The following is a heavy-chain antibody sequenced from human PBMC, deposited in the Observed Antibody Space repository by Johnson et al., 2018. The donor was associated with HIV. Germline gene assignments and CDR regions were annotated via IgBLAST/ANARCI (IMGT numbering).Heavy chain of an antibody. CDR2: ISSSGSTI. J-gene: IGHJ3*02. V-gene: IGHV3-48*04. CDR3: ARKGDAFDI. CDR1: GFTFSSYW. Sequence: VQLVESGGSVIRPGGSLRLSCAASGFTFSSYWMSWVRQAPGKGLEWVSAISSSGSTIYYADSVKGRFTISRDNAKNSLYLQMSSLRGEDTAIYYCARKGDAFDIWGQGTIVTVSS.